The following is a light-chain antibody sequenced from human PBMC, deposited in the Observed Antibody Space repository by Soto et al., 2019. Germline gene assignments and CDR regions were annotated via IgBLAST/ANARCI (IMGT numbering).Light chain of an antibody. CDR3: QHFNDWPYT. Sequence: EIVLTQSPATLSLSPGERATLSCRASQSVNSYLAWYQQKPGQAPRLLIHDASYRATGIPARFSGSGSGSDFTLTISSLEPEDFAIYYCQHFNDWPYTFGQGTKVDIK. CDR1: QSVNSY. CDR2: DAS. V-gene: IGKV3-11*01. J-gene: IGKJ2*01.